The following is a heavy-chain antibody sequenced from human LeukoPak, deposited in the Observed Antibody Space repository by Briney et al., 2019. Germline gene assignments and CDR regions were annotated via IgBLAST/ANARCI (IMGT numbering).Heavy chain of an antibody. CDR3: ARVPYIVVVPAAEANWFDP. J-gene: IGHJ5*02. V-gene: IGHV1-69*04. Sequence: SVKVSCKSSGGTFSSYAIIWVRQAPGQGLEWIGRIIPILGIANYAQKFQGRVTITADKSTSTAYMELSSLRSEDTAVYYCARVPYIVVVPAAEANWFDPWGQGTLVTVSS. D-gene: IGHD2-2*01. CDR1: GGTFSSYA. CDR2: IIPILGIA.